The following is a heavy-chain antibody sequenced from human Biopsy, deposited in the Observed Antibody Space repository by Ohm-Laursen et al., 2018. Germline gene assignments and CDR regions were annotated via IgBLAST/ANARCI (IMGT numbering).Heavy chain of an antibody. D-gene: IGHD3-16*01. CDR3: ARDSRGGHLNTTLITGKNLDS. J-gene: IGHJ4*02. V-gene: IGHV4-59*01. Sequence: SDTLSLTCAVYGKTFSNYYWTWIRQSPGKGLEWIGYIYYTGSTNYNPFVKSRVTISVDTSKNQFSLKLNSVTAADTAVYFCARDSRGGHLNTTLITGKNLDSWGQGILVTVSS. CDR2: IYYTGST. CDR1: GKTFSNYY.